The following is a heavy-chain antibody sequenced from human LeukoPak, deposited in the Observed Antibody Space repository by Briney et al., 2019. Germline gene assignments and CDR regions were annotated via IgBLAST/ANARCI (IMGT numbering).Heavy chain of an antibody. CDR2: IYTSGST. V-gene: IGHV4-61*02. CDR1: GGSISSGNYY. J-gene: IGHJ4*02. D-gene: IGHD1-26*01. Sequence: SETLSLTCTVSGGSISSGNYYWNWIRQPAGKGLEWIGRIYTSGSTNYNPSLQSRVTISVDTSKNQFSLKLSSVTAADTAVYYCASGSYLDYWGQGTLVTVSS. CDR3: ASGSYLDY.